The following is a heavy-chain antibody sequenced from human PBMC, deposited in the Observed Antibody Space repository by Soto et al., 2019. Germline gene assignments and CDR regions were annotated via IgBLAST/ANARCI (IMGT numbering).Heavy chain of an antibody. CDR1: GCSISSGDYY. CDR3: VRERPGGARLDP. Sequence: QVQLQEAGPGMVKPTQTLSLTCTVSGCSISSGDYYWSWIRQPPGKGLEWIGYIYYSGSTYYNPSLKRRITISVDTSKNQFCLKLSSVTAADTAEYYCVRERPGGARLDPWGQGTLVTVSS. CDR2: IYYSGST. D-gene: IGHD2-15*01. V-gene: IGHV4-30-4*01. J-gene: IGHJ5*02.